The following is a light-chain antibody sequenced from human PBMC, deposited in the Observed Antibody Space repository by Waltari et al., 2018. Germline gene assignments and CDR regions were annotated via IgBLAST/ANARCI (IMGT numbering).Light chain of an antibody. V-gene: IGKV3-15*01. CDR3: QQYNNWPLT. CDR2: GAF. CDR1: QSVSTN. J-gene: IGKJ4*01. Sequence: EIVMTQSPATLSVSPGARATLSCRASQSVSTNLAWYQQKPGQAPRLLIYGAFTRATGIPARFSGSGSGTEFTLTISSLQSEDFAVYYCQQYNNWPLTFGGGTKVEIK.